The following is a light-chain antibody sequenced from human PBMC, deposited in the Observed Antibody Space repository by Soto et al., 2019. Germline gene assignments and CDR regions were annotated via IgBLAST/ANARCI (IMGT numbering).Light chain of an antibody. CDR2: DTT. CDR3: LHAVNALYV. Sequence: QAVVNQDASLTVSPGWTVTLTCVSSSVLVTTCHYPYWSQQKPGQAPRTLIYDTTNTQSEKPAQYSGPLLGGKAALNLSRGKPEDKSYYFLLHAVNALYVLGPGTKVPAL. CDR1: SVLVTTCHY. J-gene: IGLJ1*01. V-gene: IGLV7-46*01.